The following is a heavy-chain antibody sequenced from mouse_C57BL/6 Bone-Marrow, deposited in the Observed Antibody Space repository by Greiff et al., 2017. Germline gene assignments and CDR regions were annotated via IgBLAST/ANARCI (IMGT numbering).Heavy chain of an antibody. D-gene: IGHD3-1*01. V-gene: IGHV1-54*01. CDR3: AILRAYYFDY. Sequence: QVQLQQSGAELVRPGTSVKVSCKASGYAFTNYLIEWVKQRPGQGLEWIGVINPGRGGTNYNEKFKGKATLTADKSSSTAYMQLSSLTSEDSAVYFCAILRAYYFDYWGQGTTLTVSS. CDR2: INPGRGGT. J-gene: IGHJ2*01. CDR1: GYAFTNYL.